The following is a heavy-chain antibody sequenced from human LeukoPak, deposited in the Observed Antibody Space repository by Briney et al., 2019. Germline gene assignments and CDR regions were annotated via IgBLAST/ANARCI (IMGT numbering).Heavy chain of an antibody. CDR1: GFTFSSYA. Sequence: GGSLRLSCAASGFTFSSYAMSWVRQAPGKGLEWVSAISGSGGSTYYADSVKGRFTISRDNSKNTLYLQMNSLRAEDTAVYYCAKDRTYDFWSGYQFPDIWGQGTMVTVSS. CDR3: AKDRTYDFWSGYQFPDI. CDR2: ISGSGGST. V-gene: IGHV3-23*01. J-gene: IGHJ3*02. D-gene: IGHD3-3*01.